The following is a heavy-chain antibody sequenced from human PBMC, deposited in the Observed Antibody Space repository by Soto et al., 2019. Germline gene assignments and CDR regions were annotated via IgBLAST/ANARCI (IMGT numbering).Heavy chain of an antibody. Sequence: VGSLRLSCASSVFTFSSYWMSWVRHSPGKGLEWVANIKQDGSENYYVDSVRGRFTISRDNAKNSLYLQMNSLRAEDTAVYYCVRDFEGSYGYGPFEYLGQGTLDSVSS. J-gene: IGHJ4*02. CDR2: IKQDGSEN. V-gene: IGHV3-7*03. D-gene: IGHD5-18*01. CDR3: VRDFEGSYGYGPFEY. CDR1: VFTFSSYW.